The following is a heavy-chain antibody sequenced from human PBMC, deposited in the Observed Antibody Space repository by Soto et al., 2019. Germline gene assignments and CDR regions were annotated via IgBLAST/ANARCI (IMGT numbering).Heavy chain of an antibody. CDR1: GYTFTSYA. CDR3: ASSYYGSGSYNYYYYGMDV. Sequence: GASVKVSCKASGYTFTSYAMHWVRQAPGQRLEWMGWINAGNGNTKYSQKFQGRVTITRDTSASTAYMELSSLRSEDTAVYYCASSYYGSGSYNYYYYGMDVWGQGTTVTVSS. J-gene: IGHJ6*02. D-gene: IGHD3-10*01. V-gene: IGHV1-3*01. CDR2: INAGNGNT.